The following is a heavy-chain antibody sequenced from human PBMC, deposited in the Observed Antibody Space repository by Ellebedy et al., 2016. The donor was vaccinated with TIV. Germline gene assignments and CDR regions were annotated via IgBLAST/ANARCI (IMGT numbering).Heavy chain of an antibody. Sequence: AASVKVSCKASGYTFTSYYVHWVRQAPGQGLEWMAWINPNTGGTGYAQKFQDRVTVTRDTSINTVYMELSNLRSDDTAVYYCVRTRWQLAFDYWGQGTLVTVSS. CDR1: GYTFTSYY. CDR2: INPNTGGT. CDR3: VRTRWQLAFDY. V-gene: IGHV1-2*02. J-gene: IGHJ4*02. D-gene: IGHD6-6*01.